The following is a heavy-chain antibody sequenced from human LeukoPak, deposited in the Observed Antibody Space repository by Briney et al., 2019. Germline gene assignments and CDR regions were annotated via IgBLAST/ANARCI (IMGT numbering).Heavy chain of an antibody. CDR3: VRDLGDSPDY. J-gene: IGHJ4*02. CDR1: GFTVSNNY. V-gene: IGHV3-66*02. CDR2: IYSGGST. D-gene: IGHD3-22*01. Sequence: PGGSLRLPCAASGFTVSNNYMSWVRQAPGKGLEWVSVIYSGGSTYYADFVKGRFTISKDNSKNTLYLQMNSLRAEDTAVYYCVRDLGDSPDYWGQGTLVTVSS.